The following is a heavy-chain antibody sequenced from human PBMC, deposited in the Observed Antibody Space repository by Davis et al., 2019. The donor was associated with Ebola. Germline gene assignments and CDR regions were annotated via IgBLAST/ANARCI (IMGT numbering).Heavy chain of an antibody. V-gene: IGHV3-30*02. D-gene: IGHD3-16*01. CDR3: AKDGVDGGWGNWFDP. J-gene: IGHJ5*02. CDR1: AATFSIFG. Sequence: GGSLTLSCVASAATFSIFGMHWVRQAPGTGLEWLAFIRYDGRSKFYADSLKGRLTISRDNSKNTLFLQMNSLGPEDTAIYYCAKDGVDGGWGNWFDPWGQGMLVTVAS. CDR2: IRYDGRSK.